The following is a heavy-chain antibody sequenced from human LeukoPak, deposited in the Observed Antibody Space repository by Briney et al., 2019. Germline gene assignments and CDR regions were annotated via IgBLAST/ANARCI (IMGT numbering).Heavy chain of an antibody. CDR3: VRYCSSTSCYLGEAEYFQH. J-gene: IGHJ1*01. CDR2: VSTDETNI. Sequence: GGSLRLSCAASGFIFSDYYMTWVRQAPGKGLEWLSYVSTDETNILYADPVKGRFTISRDNAKNSLYLQMNSLRADDTAVYFCVRYCSSTSCYLGEAEYFQHWGQSTLVTVSS. D-gene: IGHD2-2*01. V-gene: IGHV3-11*01. CDR1: GFIFSDYY.